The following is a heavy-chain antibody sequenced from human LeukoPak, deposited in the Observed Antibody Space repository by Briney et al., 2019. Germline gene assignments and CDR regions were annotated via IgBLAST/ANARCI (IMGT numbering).Heavy chain of an antibody. V-gene: IGHV3-9*01. CDR2: ISWNSGSI. Sequence: GGSLRLSCAASGFTFDDYAMHWVRQAPGKGLEWVSGISWNSGSIDYADSVKGRFTISRDNAKNSLYLQMNSLRAEDTALYYCAKAWDTAMGPFDYWGQGTLVTVSS. CDR1: GFTFDDYA. J-gene: IGHJ4*02. D-gene: IGHD5-18*01. CDR3: AKAWDTAMGPFDY.